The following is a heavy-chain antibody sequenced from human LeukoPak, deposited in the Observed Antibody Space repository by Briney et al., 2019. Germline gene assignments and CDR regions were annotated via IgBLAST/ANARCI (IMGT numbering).Heavy chain of an antibody. CDR3: ARGDILTGLGY. CDR1: GGSFSGYY. CDR2: INHRGRT. Sequence: SETLSLTCAVYGGSFSGYYWSWIRQPPGKGLEWIGEINHRGRTNYNPPLKSRVTISVDTSKNQFSLKLSSVTAADTAMYYCARGDILTGLGYWGLGTLVTVSS. V-gene: IGHV4-34*01. D-gene: IGHD3-9*01. J-gene: IGHJ4*02.